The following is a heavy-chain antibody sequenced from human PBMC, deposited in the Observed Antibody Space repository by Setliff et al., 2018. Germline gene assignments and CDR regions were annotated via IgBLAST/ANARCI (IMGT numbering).Heavy chain of an antibody. V-gene: IGHV4-39*01. J-gene: IGHJ4*02. Sequence: PSETLSLTCTVSGGSISSSSYYWGWIRQPPGKGLEWIGSIYYGGSTYYNPSLKSRVTISVDTSKNQFSLKLSSVTAADTAVYYCARGYSGYDYLKPFDYWGQGTLVT. CDR1: GGSISSSSYY. CDR2: IYYGGST. CDR3: ARGYSGYDYLKPFDY. D-gene: IGHD5-12*01.